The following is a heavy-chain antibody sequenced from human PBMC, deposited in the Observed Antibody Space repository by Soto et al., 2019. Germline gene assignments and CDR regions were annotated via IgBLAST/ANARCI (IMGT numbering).Heavy chain of an antibody. V-gene: IGHV1-8*01. CDR3: ARWIGLYSNYAYYYGMDV. CDR1: GYTFTSYD. Sequence: ASVKVSCKASGYTFTSYDINWVRQATGQGLEWMGWMNPNSGNTGYAQKFQGRVTMTRNTSISTAYMELSSLRSEDTAVYYCARWIGLYSNYAYYYGMDVWGQGTTVTVSS. CDR2: MNPNSGNT. J-gene: IGHJ6*02. D-gene: IGHD4-4*01.